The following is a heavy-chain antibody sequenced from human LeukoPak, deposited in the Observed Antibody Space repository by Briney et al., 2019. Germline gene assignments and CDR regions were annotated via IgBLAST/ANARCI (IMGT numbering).Heavy chain of an antibody. CDR3: ARVQAAAESLLGLDY. CDR1: GFTFSSYE. V-gene: IGHV3-48*03. D-gene: IGHD6-13*01. J-gene: IGHJ4*02. CDR2: ISSSGSTI. Sequence: PGGSPRLSCAASGFTFSSYEMNWVRQAPGKGLEWVSYISSSGSTIYYADSVKGRFTISRDNAKNSLYLQMNSLRAEDTAVYYCARVQAAAESLLGLDYWGQGTLATVSS.